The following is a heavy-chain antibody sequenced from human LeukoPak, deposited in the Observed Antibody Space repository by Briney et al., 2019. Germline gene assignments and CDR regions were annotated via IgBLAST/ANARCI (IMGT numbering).Heavy chain of an antibody. J-gene: IGHJ4*02. CDR2: ISGSGGIT. V-gene: IGHV3-23*01. CDR3: AKGSSGGSYHPFDY. CDR1: GFTFSNYG. Sequence: PGGSLRLSCAASGFTFSNYGMCWVRQAPGKGLQWVSGISGSGGITYYADSVKGRFTIPRDNSKNTLYLQVNSLRVEDTAIYYCAKGSSGGSYHPFDYWGQGTLVTVSS. D-gene: IGHD1-26*01.